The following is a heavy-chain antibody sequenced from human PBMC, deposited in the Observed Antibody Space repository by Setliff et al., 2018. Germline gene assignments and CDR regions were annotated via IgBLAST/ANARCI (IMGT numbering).Heavy chain of an antibody. CDR3: AREKVVVVSATSYHYYMDV. D-gene: IGHD2-15*01. V-gene: IGHV1-69*13. Sequence: SVKVSCKASGGTLSNYAISWVRQAPGQGLEWMGGIIPMFGPANYAQKSQGRVTITADESTNTAYMELSSLRSEDTAMYYCAREKVVVVSATSYHYYMDVWGKGTTVTVSS. J-gene: IGHJ6*03. CDR1: GGTLSNYA. CDR2: IIPMFGPA.